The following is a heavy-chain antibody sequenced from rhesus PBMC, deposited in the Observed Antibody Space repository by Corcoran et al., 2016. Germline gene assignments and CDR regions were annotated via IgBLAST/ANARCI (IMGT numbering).Heavy chain of an antibody. CDR2: IEGSGGST. CDR3: SRFYHVLNS. Sequence: QVQLQESGPAVVKPSETLSLTCAVSGGSISSSNWWSWIRPPPGEGRDRIGGIEGSGGSTHYNPSLQRRLTISTHTSKPHCSLKLNSGTAADTALYYFSRFYHVLNSWGQGVVVTVSS. J-gene: IGHJ6*01. CDR1: GGSISSSNW. V-gene: IGHV4-93*01.